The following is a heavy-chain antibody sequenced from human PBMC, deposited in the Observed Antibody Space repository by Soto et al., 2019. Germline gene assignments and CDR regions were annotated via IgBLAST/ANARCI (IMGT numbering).Heavy chain of an antibody. V-gene: IGHV1-2*04. J-gene: IGHJ3*02. CDR2: INPNSGGT. CDR3: ARVPTLTGDHAFDI. CDR1: GYTFTGYY. D-gene: IGHD7-27*01. Sequence: ASVKVSCKASGYTFTGYYMHWVRQAPGQGLEWMGWINPNSGGTNYAQKFQGWVTMTRDTSISTAYMELSRLRSDDTAVYYCARVPTLTGDHAFDIWGQGTMVTVSS.